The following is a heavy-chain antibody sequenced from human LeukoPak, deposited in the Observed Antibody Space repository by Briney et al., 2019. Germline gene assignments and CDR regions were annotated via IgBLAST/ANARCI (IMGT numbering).Heavy chain of an antibody. CDR2: ISYDGSNK. CDR3: AKDRKGGSSALGY. V-gene: IGHV3-30*18. CDR1: GFTFSSYG. Sequence: GGSLRLSCAASGFTFSSYGMHWVRQAPGKGLEWVAVISYDGSNKYYADSVKGRFTISRDNSKNTLYLQMNSLRAEDTAVYYCAKDRKGGSSALGYWGQGTLVTVSS. D-gene: IGHD6-19*01. J-gene: IGHJ4*02.